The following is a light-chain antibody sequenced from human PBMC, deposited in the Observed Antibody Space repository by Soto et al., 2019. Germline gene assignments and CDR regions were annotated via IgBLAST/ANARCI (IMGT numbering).Light chain of an antibody. CDR3: QQYGSSPRG. V-gene: IGKV3-20*01. J-gene: IGKJ1*01. CDR2: GAS. CDR1: QSVSNNY. Sequence: EIVLTQSPGTLSLSPGERATLSCRASQSVSNNYLAWHQQKPGQAPRLLIYGASNRNTGIPDRFCGSGSGTDFTLTISRLEPEDFAVYYCQQYGSSPRGFGQGTKVEIK.